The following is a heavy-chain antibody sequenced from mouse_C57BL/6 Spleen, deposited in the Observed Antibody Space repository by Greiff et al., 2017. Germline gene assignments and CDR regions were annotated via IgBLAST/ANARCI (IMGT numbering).Heavy chain of an antibody. CDR3: ARRAYYGNLWYFGY. CDR2: IDPSDSYT. D-gene: IGHD2-10*01. CDR1: GYTFTSYW. J-gene: IGHJ2*01. V-gene: IGHV1-59*01. Sequence: VQLQEPGAELVRPGTSVKLSCKASGYTFTSYWMHWVKQRPGQGLEWIGVIDPSDSYTNYNQKFKGKATLTVDTSSSTAYMQLSSLTSEDSAVYYCARRAYYGNLWYFGYWGKGTTLTVSS.